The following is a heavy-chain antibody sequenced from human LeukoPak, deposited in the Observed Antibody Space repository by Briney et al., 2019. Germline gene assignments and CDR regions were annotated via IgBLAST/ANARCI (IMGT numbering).Heavy chain of an antibody. D-gene: IGHD3-10*01. J-gene: IGHJ4*02. CDR3: AKDSEGYYYGSGVRGYFDY. CDR2: IRYDGSNK. Sequence: GGSLRLSCAASGFSFSTYGMHWVRQAPGKGLEWVAFIRYDGSNKDYADSVKGRFTISRDNSKNTLYLQMNSLRAEDTAVYYCAKDSEGYYYGSGVRGYFDYWGQGTLVTVSS. CDR1: GFSFSTYG. V-gene: IGHV3-30*02.